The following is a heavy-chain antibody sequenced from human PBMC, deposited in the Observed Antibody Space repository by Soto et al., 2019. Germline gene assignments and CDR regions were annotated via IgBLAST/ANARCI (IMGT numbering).Heavy chain of an antibody. Sequence: SETLSLTCAVYGGSFTGYYWSWNRQPPGKGLEWIGEINHSGTTNYNPTLKSRVTISVDTPQNQFSLNLSSVNAAEPAVNYCARDGSGSEYWGQGTLVTVSS. D-gene: IGHD3-10*01. CDR2: INHSGTT. CDR1: GGSFTGYY. CDR3: ARDGSGSEY. V-gene: IGHV4-34*01. J-gene: IGHJ4*02.